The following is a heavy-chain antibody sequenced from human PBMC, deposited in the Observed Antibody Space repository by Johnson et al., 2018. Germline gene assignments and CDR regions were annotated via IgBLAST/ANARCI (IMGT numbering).Heavy chain of an antibody. D-gene: IGHD5-18*01. CDR1: GFTFSNSA. Sequence: VQLVESGGGLVQPGGSLRLSCAASGFTFSNSAINWVRQAPGKGLEWVSGISASGGGIYYADSVKGRFTISRDNSKNTLYMQMNSLRVEDTAVFYCATDQGTLQGYPGVLEIWGQGTMVAVSS. J-gene: IGHJ3*02. CDR3: ATDQGTLQGYPGVLEI. V-gene: IGHV3-23*04. CDR2: ISASGGGI.